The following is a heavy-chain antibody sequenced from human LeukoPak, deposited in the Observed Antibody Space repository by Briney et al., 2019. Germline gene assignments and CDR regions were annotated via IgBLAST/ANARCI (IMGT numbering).Heavy chain of an antibody. CDR1: GYTFTNYG. Sequence: GASVTVSFKASGYTFTNYGISWVRQAPGQGLEGMGWINPNSGGTNYAQKFQGRVTMTRDTSISTAYMELSRLRSDDTAVYYCARDLFIAAADLDYWGQGTLVTVSS. J-gene: IGHJ4*02. CDR3: ARDLFIAAADLDY. V-gene: IGHV1-2*02. CDR2: INPNSGGT. D-gene: IGHD6-13*01.